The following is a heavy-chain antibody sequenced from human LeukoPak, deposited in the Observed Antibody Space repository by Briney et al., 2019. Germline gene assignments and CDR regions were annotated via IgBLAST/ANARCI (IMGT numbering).Heavy chain of an antibody. D-gene: IGHD4-17*01. V-gene: IGHV3-23*01. CDR3: AKTAATVTTSRDLFYFDY. CDR1: GFTFSSYA. Sequence: PGGSLRLSFAASGFTFSSYAMSWVRQAPGKGLEWVSAISGGGGSTYYADSVKGRVTISRDNSKNTLYLQMNSLRAEDTAVYYCAKTAATVTTSRDLFYFDYWGQGTLVTVPS. CDR2: ISGGGGST. J-gene: IGHJ4*02.